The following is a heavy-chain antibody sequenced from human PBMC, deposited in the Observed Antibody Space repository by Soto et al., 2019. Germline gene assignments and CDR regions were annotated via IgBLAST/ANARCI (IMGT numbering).Heavy chain of an antibody. CDR2: IKQDGSEK. Sequence: PGGSLRLSCAASGFTSRNYWMSWVRQAPGKGLEWVANIKQDGSEKFYVDSVKGRFTISRDNPKNSLYLQMNSLRAEDTAVYYCARPHLDRPTYYGLDVWGQGTTVTVSS. D-gene: IGHD3-16*01. V-gene: IGHV3-7*01. J-gene: IGHJ6*02. CDR3: ARPHLDRPTYYGLDV. CDR1: GFTSRNYW.